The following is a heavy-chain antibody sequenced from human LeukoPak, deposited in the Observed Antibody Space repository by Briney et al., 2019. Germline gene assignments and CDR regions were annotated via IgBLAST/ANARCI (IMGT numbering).Heavy chain of an antibody. CDR2: ISGSGGST. CDR3: AKDEFPPLFTYGYYRRLDAFDI. V-gene: IGHV3-23*01. Sequence: PGGSLRLSCAASGFTFSSYSMNWVRQAPGKGLEWVSAISGSGGSTYYADSVKGRFTISRDNSKNTLYLQMNSLRAEDTAVYYCAKDEFPPLFTYGYYRRLDAFDIWGQGTMVTVSS. J-gene: IGHJ3*02. D-gene: IGHD5-18*01. CDR1: GFTFSSYS.